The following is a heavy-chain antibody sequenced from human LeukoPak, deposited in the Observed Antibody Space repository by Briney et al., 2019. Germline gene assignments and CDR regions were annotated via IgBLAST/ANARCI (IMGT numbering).Heavy chain of an antibody. J-gene: IGHJ6*02. D-gene: IGHD1-26*01. CDR3: ARPYSGSYYWGMDV. V-gene: IGHV3-30-3*01. Sequence: PGGSLRLSCVASGFTFNRYAMHWVRQAPGKGLEWVAVISYDGSNKYYADSVKGRFTISRDNSKNTLYLQMNSLRADDTAVYYCARPYSGSYYWGMDVWGQGTTVTVSS. CDR2: ISYDGSNK. CDR1: GFTFNRYA.